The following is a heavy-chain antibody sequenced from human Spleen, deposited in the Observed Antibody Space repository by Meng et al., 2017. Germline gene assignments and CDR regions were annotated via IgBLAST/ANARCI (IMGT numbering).Heavy chain of an antibody. V-gene: IGHV4-61*03. CDR3: ARGRLVDSTGYYYCLDP. D-gene: IGHD3-22*01. Sequence: SETLSLTCTVSGGSVSSGSYYWGWIRQPPGKGLEWIGYIYYTGSSYYNPSLKSRVTISVDTSKNRFSLKMNSLTAADTAVYYCARGRLVDSTGYYYCLDPWGQGTLVTVSS. CDR2: IYYTGSS. CDR1: GGSVSSGSYY. J-gene: IGHJ5*02.